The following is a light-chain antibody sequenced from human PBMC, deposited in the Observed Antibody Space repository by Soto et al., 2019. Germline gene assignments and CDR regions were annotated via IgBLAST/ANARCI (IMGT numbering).Light chain of an antibody. CDR2: DAS. V-gene: IGKV3-20*01. CDR1: QSVSIN. CDR3: QQFSSYPLT. Sequence: QSQATLSVSPGERATLSCRASQSVSINLAWYQQKPGQAPRLLIYDASSRATGIPDRFSGGGSGTDFTLTISRLEPEDFAVYYCQQFSSYPLTFGGGTKVDIK. J-gene: IGKJ4*01.